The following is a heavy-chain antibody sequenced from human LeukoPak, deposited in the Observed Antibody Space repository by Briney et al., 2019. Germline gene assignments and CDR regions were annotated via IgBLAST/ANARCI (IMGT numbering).Heavy chain of an antibody. J-gene: IGHJ4*02. CDR3: AAGRPYSLLDY. Sequence: ASVKVSCTVSGSSLTELSLYWVRQAPGKGLGWMGGFDVIDGETFYAQKFQGRVTMTEDSSADTAYMGLRSLISDDTALYYCAAGRPYSLLDYWGQGTLVTVSS. CDR1: GSSLTELS. CDR2: FDVIDGET. D-gene: IGHD5-18*01. V-gene: IGHV1-24*01.